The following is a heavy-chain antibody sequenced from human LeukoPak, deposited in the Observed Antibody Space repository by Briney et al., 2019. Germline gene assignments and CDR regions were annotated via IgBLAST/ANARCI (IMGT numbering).Heavy chain of an antibody. CDR1: GGTFSSYA. D-gene: IGHD6-13*01. Sequence: GASVKVSCKASGGTFSSYAISWVRQAPGQGLEWMGGIIPIFGTANYAQKFQGRVTITADESTSTVYMELSSLKSEDTAVYYCARARAAAVNWLDPWGQGTLVTVSS. V-gene: IGHV1-69*13. CDR2: IIPIFGTA. CDR3: ARARAAAVNWLDP. J-gene: IGHJ5*02.